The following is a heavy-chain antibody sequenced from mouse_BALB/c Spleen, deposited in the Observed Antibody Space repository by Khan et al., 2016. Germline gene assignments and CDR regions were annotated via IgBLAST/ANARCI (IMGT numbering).Heavy chain of an antibody. V-gene: IGHV14-4*02. CDR3: KAWGGSSNY. D-gene: IGHD1-1*01. CDR1: GFNIKDYY. J-gene: IGHJ2*01. Sequence: VQLKQSGAELVRSGASVKLSCTASGFNIKDYYMHWVKQRPEQGLEWIGWIDPENGDTEYAPKFQGKATMTADTSSNTAYLQLSSLTSEDTAVYYWKAWGGSSNYWGQGTTLTVSS. CDR2: IDPENGDT.